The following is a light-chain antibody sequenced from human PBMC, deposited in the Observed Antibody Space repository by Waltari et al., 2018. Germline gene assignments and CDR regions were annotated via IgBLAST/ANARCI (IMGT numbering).Light chain of an antibody. CDR3: QHYVRLPVT. V-gene: IGKV3-20*01. CDR1: QSFSRA. CDR2: DAS. J-gene: IGKJ1*01. Sequence: EIVLTQSPGHLSLSPGERATLSCRASQSFSRALAWYQKKPGQAPRLLIYDASTRAIGIPDMCSGGGSGTDFSLTIGRLVREDFAVYYCQHYVRLPVTFGQGTTVEIK.